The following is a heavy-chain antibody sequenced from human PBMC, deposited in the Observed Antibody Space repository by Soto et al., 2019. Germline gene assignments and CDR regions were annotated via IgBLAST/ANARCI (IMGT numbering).Heavy chain of an antibody. CDR1: GYTFTSYD. CDR3: TRGDF. J-gene: IGHJ4*02. V-gene: IGHV1-8*01. Sequence: QVQLVQSGAEAKKPGASVTVSCQASGYTFTSYDINWVRQATGQGLEWMGWMTPSSGNTGYAPKFQGRVTLTRSTSIRTAYLELSSLRSDDTAVYYCTRGDFWGQGTLVTVSS. CDR2: MTPSSGNT.